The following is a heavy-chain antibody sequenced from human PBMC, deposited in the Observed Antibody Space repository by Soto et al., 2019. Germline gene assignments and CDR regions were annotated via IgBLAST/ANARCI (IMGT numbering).Heavy chain of an antibody. CDR3: ARGFITATTGTTVYYMDV. D-gene: IGHD1-1*01. V-gene: IGHV4-34*01. J-gene: IGHJ6*03. Sequence: PSETLSLTCAVYGGSFSGYYWSWIRQPPGKGLEWIGEINHSGSTNYNPSLKSRVTISVDTSKNQFSLKLSSVTAADTAVYYCARGFITATTGTTVYYMDVWGKGTTVTVSS. CDR2: INHSGST. CDR1: GGSFSGYY.